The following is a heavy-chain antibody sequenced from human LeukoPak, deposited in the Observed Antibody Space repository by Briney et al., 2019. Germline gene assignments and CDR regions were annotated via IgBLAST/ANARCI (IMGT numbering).Heavy chain of an antibody. CDR1: GGTFSSYA. D-gene: IGHD2-2*01. Sequence: GAPVKVSCKASGGTFSSYAISWVRQAPGQGLEWMGGIIPIFGTANYAQKFQGRVTITADESTSTAYMELSSLRSEDTAVYYCARVVPAAKYYYYYMDVWGKGTTVTVSS. CDR2: IIPIFGTA. CDR3: ARVVPAAKYYYYYMDV. J-gene: IGHJ6*03. V-gene: IGHV1-69*13.